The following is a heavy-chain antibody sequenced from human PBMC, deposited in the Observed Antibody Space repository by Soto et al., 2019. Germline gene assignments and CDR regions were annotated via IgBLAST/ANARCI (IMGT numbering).Heavy chain of an antibody. D-gene: IGHD6-19*01. Sequence: ASVKVSCKASGYTFTSYYMHWVRQAPGQGLEWMGIINPSGGSTSYAQKFQGRVTMTRDTSTSTVYMELSNLRSEDTAVYYCARDRRYSSGWYGGGDYWGQGTLVTVSS. V-gene: IGHV1-46*01. CDR2: INPSGGST. CDR1: GYTFTSYY. J-gene: IGHJ4*02. CDR3: ARDRRYSSGWYGGGDY.